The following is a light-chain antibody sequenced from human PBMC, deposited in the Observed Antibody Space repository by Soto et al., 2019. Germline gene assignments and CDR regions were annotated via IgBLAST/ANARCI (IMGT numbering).Light chain of an antibody. Sequence: EIVLTQSPGTVSLSPGERATLSCRASQSVSSMNLAWYRQKPGQAPSLLIFGASNRATGIPDRFSGSGSGTDFTLTISRLEPEDCAVYYCLRYGDSPPAYTFGQGTKLEIK. J-gene: IGKJ2*01. CDR1: QSVSSMN. V-gene: IGKV3-20*01. CDR2: GAS. CDR3: LRYGDSPPAYT.